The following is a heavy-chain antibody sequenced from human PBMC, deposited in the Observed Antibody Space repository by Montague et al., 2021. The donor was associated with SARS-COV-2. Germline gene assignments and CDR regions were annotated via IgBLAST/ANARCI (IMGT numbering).Heavy chain of an antibody. CDR3: ARHGWGWLRLLRPFDY. V-gene: IGHV4-39*01. CDR2: IYYSGST. D-gene: IGHD5-12*01. J-gene: IGHJ4*02. Sequence: SETLSLTCTVSGGSISSSTYYWGWIRQPPGKGLEWIGSIYYSGSTYHNPSLKSRVTISVDTSKNQFSLKLSSVTAAVTAVYYCARHGWGWLRLLRPFDYWGQGTLVTVS. CDR1: GGSISSSTYY.